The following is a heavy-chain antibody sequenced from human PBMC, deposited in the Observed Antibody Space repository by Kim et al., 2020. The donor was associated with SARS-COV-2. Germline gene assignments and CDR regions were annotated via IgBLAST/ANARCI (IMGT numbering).Heavy chain of an antibody. CDR3: ARETGGYSYTDY. V-gene: IGHV3-30*07. D-gene: IGHD5-18*01. J-gene: IGHJ4*02. Sequence: YQAEPAKGQLPISRDNSKTPLYLQMNHLRAEDTAVYYCARETGGYSYTDYWGQGTLVTVSS.